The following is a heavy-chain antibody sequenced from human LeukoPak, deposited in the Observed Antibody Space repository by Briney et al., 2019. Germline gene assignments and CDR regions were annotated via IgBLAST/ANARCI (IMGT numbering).Heavy chain of an antibody. CDR3: ARRNYGGTLEY. V-gene: IGHV4-39*01. J-gene: IGHJ4*02. CDR1: GGSLTSGSYY. CDR2: IYSGRGT. D-gene: IGHD4-23*01. Sequence: SETLSLTCTVSGGSLTSGSYYWAWIRQPPGKGLEWIGSIYSGRGTFYHPSLRTRGTISVDTSQKQFSLTLPSVTAADTAVYYCARRNYGGTLEYWGQGTLVTVSS.